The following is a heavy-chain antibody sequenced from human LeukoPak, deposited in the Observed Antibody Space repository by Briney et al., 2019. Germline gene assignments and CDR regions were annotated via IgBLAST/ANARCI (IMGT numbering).Heavy chain of an antibody. V-gene: IGHV4-4*02. CDR2: IYHSGST. J-gene: IGHJ5*02. CDR1: GGSISSSNW. Sequence: SETLSLTCAVSGGSISSSNWWSWVRQPPGKGLEWIGEIYHSGSTNYNPSLKSRVTISVDKSKNQFSLKLSSVTAADTAVYYCARDRRGSGWSLYNWFDPWGQGTLVTVSS. CDR3: ARDRRGSGWSLYNWFDP. D-gene: IGHD6-19*01.